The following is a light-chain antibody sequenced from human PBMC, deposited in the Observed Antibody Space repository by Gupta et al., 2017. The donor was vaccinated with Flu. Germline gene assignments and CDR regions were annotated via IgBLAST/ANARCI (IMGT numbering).Light chain of an antibody. V-gene: IGLV1-51*01. J-gene: IGLJ3*02. Sequence: QSVLTQPPSVSAAPGQKVTIPCSGSSSNIGNNYVSWYQQFPGTAPKLLIYDNNKRLSRSPNRFSGSKSGTSATLGTTLPQTGDEADYYCGTWDYSLSAWLFGGGTKLTVL. CDR1: SSNIGNNY. CDR2: DNN. CDR3: GTWDYSLSAWL.